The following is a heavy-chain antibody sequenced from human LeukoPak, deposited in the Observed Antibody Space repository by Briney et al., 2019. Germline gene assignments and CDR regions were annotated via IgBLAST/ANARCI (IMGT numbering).Heavy chain of an antibody. CDR3: ARGREGGLDY. CDR2: IYYSGST. Sequence: SETLSLTCTVSGGSISSYYWSWIRQPPGKGLEWIGYIYYSGSTNYNPSLKSRVTISVDTSKNQFSLKLSSVTAADTAVYYCARGREGGLDYWGQGTLATVSS. J-gene: IGHJ4*02. D-gene: IGHD3-16*01. V-gene: IGHV4-59*01. CDR1: GGSISSYY.